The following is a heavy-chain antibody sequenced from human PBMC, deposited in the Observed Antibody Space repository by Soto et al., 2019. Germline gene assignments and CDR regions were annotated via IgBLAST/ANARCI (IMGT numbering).Heavy chain of an antibody. D-gene: IGHD3-9*01. CDR3: ARVVGFEILTAYYHGGWFDP. J-gene: IGHJ5*02. V-gene: IGHV4-30-2*01. Sequence: SETLSLTCAVSGGSISSGGYSWSWIRQPPGKGLEWIGYIHHRGSTYYNPSLESRVTISVDRSKNQFSLKLSSVTAADTAVYYCARVVGFEILTAYYHGGWFDPWGQGTLVTVSS. CDR1: GGSISSGGYS. CDR2: IHHRGST.